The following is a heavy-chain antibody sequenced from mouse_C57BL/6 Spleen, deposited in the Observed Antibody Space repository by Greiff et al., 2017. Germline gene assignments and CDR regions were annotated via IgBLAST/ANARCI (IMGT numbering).Heavy chain of an antibody. Sequence: QVQLQQSGAELVKPGASVKISCKASGYAFSSYWMNWVKQRPGKGLEWIGQIYPGDGDTNYNGKFKGKATLTADKSSSTAYMQLSSLTSEDSAVYFCASHPFYYAMDYWGQGTSVTVSS. CDR2: IYPGDGDT. CDR1: GYAFSSYW. J-gene: IGHJ4*01. CDR3: ASHPFYYAMDY. V-gene: IGHV1-80*01.